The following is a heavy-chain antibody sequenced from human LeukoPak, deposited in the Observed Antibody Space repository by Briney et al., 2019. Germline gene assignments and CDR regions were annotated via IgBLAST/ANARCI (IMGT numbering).Heavy chain of an antibody. J-gene: IGHJ4*02. CDR3: AKDDAWLRFGE. CDR1: GFTFSHYA. V-gene: IGHV3-30*02. Sequence: GGSLRLSCAASGFTFSHYAMHWVRQAPGKGLEWVASISYDGNTKYYADSVKGRFTISRDNSKNTLYLEVISLTAEDTAVYYCAKDDAWLRFGEWSQGTLVTVSS. CDR2: ISYDGNTK. D-gene: IGHD3-10*01.